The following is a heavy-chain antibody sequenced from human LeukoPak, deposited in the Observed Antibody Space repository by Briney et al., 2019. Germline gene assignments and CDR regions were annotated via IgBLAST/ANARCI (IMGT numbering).Heavy chain of an antibody. CDR3: ARDSEMATHFDY. CDR1: GGTFSSYA. D-gene: IGHD5-24*01. V-gene: IGHV1-69*06. Sequence: GSSVKVSCKASGGTFSSYAISWVRQASGQGLEWMGRIIPIFGTANYAQKFQGRVTITADKSTSTAYMELSSLRSEDTAVYYCARDSEMATHFDYWDQGTLVTVSS. CDR2: IIPIFGTA. J-gene: IGHJ4*02.